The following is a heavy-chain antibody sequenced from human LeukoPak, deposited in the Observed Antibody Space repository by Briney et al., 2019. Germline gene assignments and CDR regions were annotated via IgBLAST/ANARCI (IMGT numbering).Heavy chain of an antibody. Sequence: GGSLRLSCAASGFTFSSYWMSWVRQAPGKGLEWVANIKQDGSEKYYVDSVKGRFTISRDNAKNSLYLQMNSLRAEDTAVYYCARDGGRYCSGGSCYSPWLDPWGQGTLVTVSS. V-gene: IGHV3-7*01. J-gene: IGHJ5*02. CDR2: IKQDGSEK. CDR1: GFTFSSYW. D-gene: IGHD2-15*01. CDR3: ARDGGRYCSGGSCYSPWLDP.